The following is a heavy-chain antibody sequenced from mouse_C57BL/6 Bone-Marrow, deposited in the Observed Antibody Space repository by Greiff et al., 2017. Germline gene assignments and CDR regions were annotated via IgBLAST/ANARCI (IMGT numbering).Heavy chain of an antibody. CDR2: ISGGGSYT. CDR1: GFTFSSYA. Sequence: EVHLVESGGGLVKPGGSLKLSCAASGFTFSSYAMYWVRQTPEKRLEWVATISGGGSYTYYPDNVKGRFTISRDKAKNNLYLQMSHLKSEDTALYYCASDRTGAFAYWGQGTLVTVSA. J-gene: IGHJ3*01. V-gene: IGHV5-4*01. D-gene: IGHD4-1*01. CDR3: ASDRTGAFAY.